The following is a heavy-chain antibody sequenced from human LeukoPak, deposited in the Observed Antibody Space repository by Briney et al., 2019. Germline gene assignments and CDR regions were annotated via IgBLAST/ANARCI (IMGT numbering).Heavy chain of an antibody. V-gene: IGHV3-7*01. Sequence: GGSLRLSCAASGFTFSNYGMTWVRQAPGKGLEWVANIKQDGSEKYYVDSVKGRFTISRDNAKNSLYLQMNSLRAEDTAVYYCARSSTVTSYYFDYWGQGTLVTVSS. D-gene: IGHD4-17*01. CDR1: GFTFSNYG. CDR3: ARSSTVTSYYFDY. J-gene: IGHJ4*02. CDR2: IKQDGSEK.